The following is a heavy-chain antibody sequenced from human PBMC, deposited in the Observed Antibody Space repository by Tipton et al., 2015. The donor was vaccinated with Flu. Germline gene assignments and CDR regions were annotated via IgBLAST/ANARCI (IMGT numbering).Heavy chain of an antibody. Sequence: TLSLTCSVSGASISAGDYYWSWIRRHPGGGLEWIGYIYYSGRADYNPSLKSRTTMSVDSSENHLSLKLSSVTAADTAVYYCARGDSHGSAVRWGQGTRVTVSS. CDR1: GASISAGDYY. J-gene: IGHJ4*01. CDR3: ARGDSHGSAVR. D-gene: IGHD3-10*01. CDR2: IYYSGRA. V-gene: IGHV4-31*03.